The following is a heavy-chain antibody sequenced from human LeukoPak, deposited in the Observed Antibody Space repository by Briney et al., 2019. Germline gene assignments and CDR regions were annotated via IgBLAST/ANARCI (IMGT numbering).Heavy chain of an antibody. CDR2: IIPIFGTA. D-gene: IGHD2-15*01. V-gene: IGHV1-69*05. CDR1: GYTFTDYY. J-gene: IGHJ4*02. Sequence: SVKVSCKASGYTFTDYYMHWVRQAPGRGLEWMGGIIPIFGTANYAQKFQGRVTITTDESTSTAYMELSSLRSEDTAVYYCARERSISGDSCYASWGQGTLVTVSS. CDR3: ARERSISGDSCYAS.